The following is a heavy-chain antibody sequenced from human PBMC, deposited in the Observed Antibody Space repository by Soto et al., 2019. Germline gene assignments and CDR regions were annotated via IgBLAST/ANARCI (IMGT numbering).Heavy chain of an antibody. J-gene: IGHJ6*02. CDR2: ISSSSSTI. CDR3: ASMEVDYSNQEGSFYYYGMDV. D-gene: IGHD4-4*01. V-gene: IGHV3-48*02. CDR1: GLTFSSYG. Sequence: PGGSLRISCAASGLTFSSYGMNWVCQAPGKGLEWVSYISSSSSTIYYADSVKGRFTISRDNAKNSLYLQMNSLRDEDTAVYYCASMEVDYSNQEGSFYYYGMDVWGQGTTVTVSS.